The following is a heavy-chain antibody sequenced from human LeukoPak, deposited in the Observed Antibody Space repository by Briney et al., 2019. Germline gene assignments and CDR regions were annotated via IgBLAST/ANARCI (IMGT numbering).Heavy chain of an antibody. CDR3: AKDDSMTLDHFDY. Sequence: GGSLRLSCVASGFTFKNCAMSWVRQAPGKGLEWVSGINYSGGHKYYADSVKGRFTISRDSSKNTLSLQMKTLTTEETGAYYCAKDDSMTLDHFDYWGQGALVAVSS. D-gene: IGHD4-11*01. V-gene: IGHV3-23*01. CDR2: INYSGGHK. J-gene: IGHJ4*02. CDR1: GFTFKNCA.